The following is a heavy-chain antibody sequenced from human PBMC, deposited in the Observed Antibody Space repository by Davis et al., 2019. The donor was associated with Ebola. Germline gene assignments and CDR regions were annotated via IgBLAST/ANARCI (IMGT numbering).Heavy chain of an antibody. Sequence: GESLKISCAASGFTFTDYYMGWIRQAPGKGLEWVSYISGDSLYTNYADSVKGRFTISRDNSKNTLYLQMNSLRAEDTAVYYCADVDTAMVDYWGQGTLVTVSS. V-gene: IGHV3-11*06. CDR3: ADVDTAMVDY. CDR1: GFTFTDYY. CDR2: ISGDSLYT. D-gene: IGHD5-18*01. J-gene: IGHJ4*02.